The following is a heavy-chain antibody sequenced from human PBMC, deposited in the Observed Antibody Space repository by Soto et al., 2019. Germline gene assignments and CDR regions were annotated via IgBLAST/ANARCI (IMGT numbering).Heavy chain of an antibody. CDR1: GFTFSSYA. V-gene: IGHV3-30-3*01. Sequence: QVQLVESGGGVVQPARSLRLSCAASGFTFSSYAMHWVRQAPGKGLEWVADISYDGSNKYYADSVKGRFTISRDNSKNTLYLQMNSLSAEDTAVYYCAIDPFLSYYDSSGYGDYWGQGTLVTVSS. D-gene: IGHD3-22*01. CDR2: ISYDGSNK. CDR3: AIDPFLSYYDSSGYGDY. J-gene: IGHJ4*02.